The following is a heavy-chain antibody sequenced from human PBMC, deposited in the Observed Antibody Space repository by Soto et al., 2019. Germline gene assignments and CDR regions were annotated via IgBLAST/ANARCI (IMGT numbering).Heavy chain of an antibody. CDR3: ARSQDSSGYWNNCFDP. D-gene: IGHD3-22*01. CDR1: GGTFSTYT. CDR2: IIPLFGTA. Sequence: SVKVSCKASGGTFSTYTVTWVRQAPGQGLEWMGGIIPLFGTANYAQKFQGRVTITADESTGTVYMELSSLRSEDTAVYYCARSQDSSGYWNNCFDPWGQGTLVTVSS. J-gene: IGHJ5*02. V-gene: IGHV1-69*13.